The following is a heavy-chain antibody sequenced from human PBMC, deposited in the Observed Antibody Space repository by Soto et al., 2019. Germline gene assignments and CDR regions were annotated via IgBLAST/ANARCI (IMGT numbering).Heavy chain of an antibody. CDR3: ARDHSVGAGNDAFDI. CDR1: GYTFTGHY. CDR2: INPNSGGT. Sequence: QVQLVQSGAEVKKPGASVKVSCKTSGYTFTGHYMHWVRQAPGQGLEWMGWINPNSGGTNYAQKFQGWVTMTRDTSINTAYMELSRLKSDDTAVYYCARDHSVGAGNDAFDIWGQGTMVTVSS. D-gene: IGHD1-26*01. V-gene: IGHV1-2*04. J-gene: IGHJ3*02.